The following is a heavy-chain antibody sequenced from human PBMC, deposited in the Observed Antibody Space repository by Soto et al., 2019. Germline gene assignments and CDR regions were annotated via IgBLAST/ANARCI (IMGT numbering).Heavy chain of an antibody. D-gene: IGHD2-8*01. CDR3: ASTRNGVCYT. CDR1: GGTFSSYT. CDR2: IIPILGIA. V-gene: IGHV1-69*02. J-gene: IGHJ5*02. Sequence: QVQLVQSGAEVKKPGSSVKVSCKASGGTFSSYTISWVRQAPGQGLEGMGRIIPILGIANYAQKFQGRVTITADKSTSTAYMELSSLRSEDTAVYYCASTRNGVCYTWGQGTLVTVSS.